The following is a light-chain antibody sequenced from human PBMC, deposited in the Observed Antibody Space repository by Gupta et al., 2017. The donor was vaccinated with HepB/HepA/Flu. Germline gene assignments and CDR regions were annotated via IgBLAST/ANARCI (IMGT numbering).Light chain of an antibody. J-gene: IGLJ3*02. Sequence: QSVLTQPPSASGTPRQRVTISCSGSSSNIGSKVVNWYQQVPGTAPKLLIYSNDQRPSGVPDRFSGSKSGTSASLAISRLQSEEEADYYCAAWDNSLRGWVFGGGTKLTVL. V-gene: IGLV1-44*01. CDR3: AAWDNSLRGWV. CDR1: SSNIGSKV. CDR2: SND.